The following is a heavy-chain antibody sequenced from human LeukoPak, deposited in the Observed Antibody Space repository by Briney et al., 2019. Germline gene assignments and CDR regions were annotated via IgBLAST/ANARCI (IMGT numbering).Heavy chain of an antibody. CDR3: AKSVLVSRDGYNY. V-gene: IGHV3-23*01. CDR2: ISGSGGST. Sequence: GGSLRLSCAASGFTFSSYAMSWVRQAPGKGLEWVSAISGSGGSTYYADSVKGRFTISRDNSKSTLYLQMNSPRAEDTAVYYCAKSVLVSRDGYNYWGQGTLVTVSS. CDR1: GFTFSSYA. J-gene: IGHJ4*02. D-gene: IGHD5-24*01.